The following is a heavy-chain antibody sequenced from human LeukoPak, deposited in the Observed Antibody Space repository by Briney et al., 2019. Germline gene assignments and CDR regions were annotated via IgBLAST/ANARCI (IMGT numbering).Heavy chain of an antibody. J-gene: IGHJ4*01. CDR2: LSGSGITT. CDR3: AKGIYSSGWSYFDY. D-gene: IGHD6-19*01. CDR1: GFTFSNSA. V-gene: IGHV3-23*01. Sequence: GGSLRLSCAASGFTFSNSAMSWARQAPGKGLEWDSTLSGSGITTYYADSVTGRFTISRDNSKNTLYLQMNSLRAEDTAVYYCAKGIYSSGWSYFDYWGHGTLVTASS.